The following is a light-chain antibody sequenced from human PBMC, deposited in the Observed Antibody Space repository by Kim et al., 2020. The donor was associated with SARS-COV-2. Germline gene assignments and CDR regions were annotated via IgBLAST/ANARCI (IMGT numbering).Light chain of an antibody. CDR2: YDS. CDR1: NIGRKS. CDR3: QVWDSSSDHPV. V-gene: IGLV3-21*04. Sequence: SYELTQPPSVSVAPGKTARITCGGNNIGRKSVHWYQQKPGQAPVLVIYYDSDRPSGIPERFSGSNSGNTATLTISRVEAEDEADYYCQVWDSSSDHPVFGGGTQLTVL. J-gene: IGLJ3*02.